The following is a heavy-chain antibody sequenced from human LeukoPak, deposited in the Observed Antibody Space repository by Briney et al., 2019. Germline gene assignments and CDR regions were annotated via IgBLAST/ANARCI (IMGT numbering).Heavy chain of an antibody. Sequence: ASVTVSCKASGYTFTMNGISWVRQAPGQGLEWMGWTSTYNDKTNYAQRLQGRVTMTTDTSTSTAYMELRSLRSDDTAVYYCARMYCSRGSCYPLFYYYALDVWGQGTTVTVSS. V-gene: IGHV1-18*01. CDR3: ARMYCSRGSCYPLFYYYALDV. D-gene: IGHD2-15*01. J-gene: IGHJ6*02. CDR1: GYTFTMNG. CDR2: TSTYNDKT.